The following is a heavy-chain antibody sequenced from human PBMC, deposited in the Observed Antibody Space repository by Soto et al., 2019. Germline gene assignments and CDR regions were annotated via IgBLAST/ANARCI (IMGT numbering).Heavy chain of an antibody. CDR2: IYHSGST. V-gene: IGHV4-4*02. Sequence: TSETLSLTCAVSGGSISSSHWWGWVRQAPGKGLEWIGEIYHSGSTNYNPSLKSRTTMSVDKSKNQFSVNLSSVTAADTAVYYCVRDADETAIVPAPWLVWGRGTMVTVSS. D-gene: IGHD2-21*02. CDR3: VRDADETAIVPAPWLV. CDR1: GGSISSSHW. J-gene: IGHJ6*02.